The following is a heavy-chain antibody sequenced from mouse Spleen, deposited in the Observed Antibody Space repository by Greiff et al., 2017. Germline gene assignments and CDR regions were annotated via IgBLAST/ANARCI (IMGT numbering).Heavy chain of an antibody. D-gene: IGHD1-1*01. CDR2: ISDGGSYT. V-gene: IGHV5-4*01. CDR1: GFTFSSYA. Sequence: EVQRVESGGGLVKPGGSLKLSCAASGFTFSSYAMSWVRQTPEKRLEWVATISDGGSYTYYPDNVKGRFTISRDNAKNNLYLQMSHLKSEDTAMYYCARDRVTTVVANYAMDYWGQGTSVTVSS. J-gene: IGHJ4*01. CDR3: ARDRVTTVVANYAMDY.